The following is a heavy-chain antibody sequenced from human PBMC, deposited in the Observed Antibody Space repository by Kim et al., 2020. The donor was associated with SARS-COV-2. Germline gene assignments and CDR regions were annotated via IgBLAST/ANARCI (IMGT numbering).Heavy chain of an antibody. CDR3: ARSNWGCAFDI. D-gene: IGHD7-27*01. V-gene: IGHV4-39*07. CDR1: GGSISSSSYY. Sequence: SETLSLTCTVSGGSISSSSYYWGWIRQPPGKGLEWIGSIYYSGSTYYNPSLKSRVTISVDTSKNQFSLKLSSVTAADTAVYYCARSNWGCAFDIWGQGTMVTVSS. J-gene: IGHJ3*02. CDR2: IYYSGST.